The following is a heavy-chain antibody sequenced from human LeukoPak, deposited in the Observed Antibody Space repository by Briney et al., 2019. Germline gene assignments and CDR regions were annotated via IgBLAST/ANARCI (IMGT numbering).Heavy chain of an antibody. D-gene: IGHD3-10*01. Sequence: PSETLSLTCAVSGYSISSGYYWGWIRQPPGKGLEWIGSIYHSGSTYYNPSLESRVTISVDTSKNQFSLKLSSVTAADTAVYYCARLEITMVRGVITYFDYWGQGTLVTVSS. CDR2: IYHSGST. V-gene: IGHV4-38-2*01. CDR3: ARLEITMVRGVITYFDY. J-gene: IGHJ4*02. CDR1: GYSISSGYY.